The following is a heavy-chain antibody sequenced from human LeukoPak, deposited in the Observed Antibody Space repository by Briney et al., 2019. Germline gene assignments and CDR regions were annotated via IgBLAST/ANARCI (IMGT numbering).Heavy chain of an antibody. V-gene: IGHV4-59*01. Sequence: SETLSLTCTVSGGSISSYYWSWIRQPPGKGLEWIGYIYYSGSTNYNPSLKSRVTISVDTSKNQFSLKLSSVTAADTAVYYCAPIPGYSSSRNFDYWGQGTLVTVSS. J-gene: IGHJ4*02. CDR1: GGSISSYY. CDR2: IYYSGST. D-gene: IGHD6-13*01. CDR3: APIPGYSSSRNFDY.